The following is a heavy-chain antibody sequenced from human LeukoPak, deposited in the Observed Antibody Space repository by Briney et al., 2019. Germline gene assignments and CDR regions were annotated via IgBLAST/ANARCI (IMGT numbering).Heavy chain of an antibody. CDR1: GGSISSYY. CDR3: ARHAGSIAVADFDY. J-gene: IGHJ4*02. D-gene: IGHD6-19*01. Sequence: SETLSLTCTVSGGSISSYYWSWLRQPPGKGLEWIGYIYYSGSTNYNPSLKSRVTISVDTSKNQFSLKLSSVTAADTAVYYCARHAGSIAVADFDYWGQGTLVTVSS. CDR2: IYYSGST. V-gene: IGHV4-59*08.